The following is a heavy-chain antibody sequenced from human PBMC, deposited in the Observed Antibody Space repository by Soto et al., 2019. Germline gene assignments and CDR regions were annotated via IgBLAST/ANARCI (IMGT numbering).Heavy chain of an antibody. D-gene: IGHD4-17*01. Sequence: PSETLSLTCTVSGGSISSYYWSWIRQPPGKGPEWIGYIYYSGSTNYNPSLKSRVTISVDTSKNQFSLKLSSVTAADTAVYYCARTYGDYDYWGQGTLVTVSS. CDR2: IYYSGST. V-gene: IGHV4-59*01. CDR1: GGSISSYY. CDR3: ARTYGDYDY. J-gene: IGHJ4*02.